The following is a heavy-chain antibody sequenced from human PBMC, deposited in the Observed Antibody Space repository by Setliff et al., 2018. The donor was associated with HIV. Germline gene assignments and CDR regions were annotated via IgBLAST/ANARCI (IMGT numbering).Heavy chain of an antibody. V-gene: IGHV1-46*01. J-gene: IGHJ4*02. CDR1: GYSFTTNY. CDR2: INPSNDAT. CDR3: ARTLYSSFSSFDY. Sequence: EASVKVSCKASGYSFTTNYMHWVRQAPGQGLEWMGIINPSNDATTYAQKFKGRVTMVSDTSTSTVYMELRTLRSEDTAVYYCARTLYSSFSSFDYWGQGTLVTVSS. D-gene: IGHD6-19*01.